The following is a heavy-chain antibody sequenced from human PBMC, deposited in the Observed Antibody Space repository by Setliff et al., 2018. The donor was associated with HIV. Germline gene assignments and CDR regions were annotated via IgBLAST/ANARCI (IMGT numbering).Heavy chain of an antibody. CDR3: GREFRRVMGFIDY. Sequence: GSLRLSCAASRFIFSSYSMNWVRQAPGKGLEWVSSISSSTSYIFYADSVKGRFTISRDNAKNSLYLQLNSLRAEDTAVYYCGREFRRVMGFIDYWGQGTLVTVSS. J-gene: IGHJ4*02. D-gene: IGHD3-10*01. CDR1: RFIFSSYS. CDR2: ISSSTSYI. V-gene: IGHV3-21*01.